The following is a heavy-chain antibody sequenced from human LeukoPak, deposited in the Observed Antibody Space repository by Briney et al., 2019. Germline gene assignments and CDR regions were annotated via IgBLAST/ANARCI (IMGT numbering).Heavy chain of an antibody. J-gene: IGHJ4*02. D-gene: IGHD2-15*01. Sequence: SVKVSCKASGGTFSSYAISWVRQAPGQGLEWMGGIIPIFGTANYAQKFQGGVTITADESTSTAYMELSSLRSEDTAVYYCANRLGYCSGGSCYNYWGQGTLVTVSS. CDR1: GGTFSSYA. CDR2: IIPIFGTA. CDR3: ANRLGYCSGGSCYNY. V-gene: IGHV1-69*13.